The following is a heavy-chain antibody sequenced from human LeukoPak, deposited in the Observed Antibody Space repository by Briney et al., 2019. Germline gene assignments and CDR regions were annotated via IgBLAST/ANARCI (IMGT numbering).Heavy chain of an antibody. V-gene: IGHV4-61*01. CDR3: ARGKYQLDY. Sequence: SETLSLTCTVSGDSVSSGTYFWSWIRQPPGKGPEWIGYIHYSGSTNHNPSLRSRVTISVDTSKNQFSLKLSSVTAADTAVYYCARGKYQLDYWGQGTLVTVSS. CDR1: GDSVSSGTYF. CDR2: IHYSGST. D-gene: IGHD2-2*01. J-gene: IGHJ4*02.